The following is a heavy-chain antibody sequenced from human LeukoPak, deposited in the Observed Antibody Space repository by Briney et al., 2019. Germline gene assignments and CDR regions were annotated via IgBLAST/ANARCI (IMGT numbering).Heavy chain of an antibody. D-gene: IGHD3-10*01. CDR1: GGTFSSYA. V-gene: IGHV1-69*06. CDR3: AGAAYYYGSGSYSYDY. Sequence: GASVKVSCKASGGTFSSYAISWVRQAPGQGLEWMGGIIPIFGTANYAQKFQGRVTITADRSTSTAYMELSSLRSEDTAVYYCAGAAYYYGSGSYSYDYWGQGTLVTVSS. J-gene: IGHJ4*02. CDR2: IIPIFGTA.